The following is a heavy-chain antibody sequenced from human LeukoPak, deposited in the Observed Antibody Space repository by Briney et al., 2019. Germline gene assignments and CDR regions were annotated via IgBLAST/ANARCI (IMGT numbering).Heavy chain of an antibody. CDR3: ARDRSWDSSSWYFIISDAFDI. D-gene: IGHD6-13*01. CDR2: INSDGSST. Sequence: PGGSLRLSCAASGFTFSSYWMHWVRQAPGKGLVWVSLINSDGSSTSYADSVKGRFTISRDNAKNKLYLQMNSLRAEDTAVYYCARDRSWDSSSWYFIISDAFDIWGQGTMVTVSS. J-gene: IGHJ3*02. V-gene: IGHV3-74*01. CDR1: GFTFSSYW.